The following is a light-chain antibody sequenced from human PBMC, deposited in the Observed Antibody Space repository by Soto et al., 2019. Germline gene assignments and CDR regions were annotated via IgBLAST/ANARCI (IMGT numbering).Light chain of an antibody. Sequence: QSVLTQPASVSGSPGQSITISCTGTSSDVGGYNYVSWYQQHPGKAPKLMIYEVSDRPSGVSNRFSGSKSGNTASLTISGLQAEDEADYYCSSYTITSTYVVGTGTKV. CDR1: SSDVGGYNY. V-gene: IGLV2-14*01. J-gene: IGLJ1*01. CDR3: SSYTITSTYV. CDR2: EVS.